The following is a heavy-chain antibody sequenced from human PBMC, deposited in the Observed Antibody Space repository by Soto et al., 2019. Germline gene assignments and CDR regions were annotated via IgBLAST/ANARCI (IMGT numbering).Heavy chain of an antibody. CDR3: AKKVNSGSGSQYFDY. D-gene: IGHD3-10*01. J-gene: IGHJ4*02. CDR2: FRAGGDDGTT. CDR1: GFSFSTYD. Sequence: GSLRLSCAASGFSFSTYDMHWVRQAPGKGLEWVSGFRAGGDDGTTYYADSVKGRFTISRDNSKNTLFLQMNSLRAEDTAIYYCAKKVNSGSGSQYFDYFGQGTLVTVSS. V-gene: IGHV3-23*01.